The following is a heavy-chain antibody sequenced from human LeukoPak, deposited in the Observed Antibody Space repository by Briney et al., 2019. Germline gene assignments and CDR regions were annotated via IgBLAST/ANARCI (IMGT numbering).Heavy chain of an antibody. D-gene: IGHD3-22*01. CDR1: EFSVGSNY. CDR3: AKSSSPMVVVVISDSYFDL. Sequence: GGSLRLSCAASEFSVGSNYMTWVRQAPGKGLEWVSFIYSGGSTYYADSVKGRFTISRDNSKNTLYLQMNGLRLEDMALYYCAKSSSPMVVVVISDSYFDLWGRGTLVTVSS. V-gene: IGHV3-53*05. J-gene: IGHJ2*01. CDR2: IYSGGST.